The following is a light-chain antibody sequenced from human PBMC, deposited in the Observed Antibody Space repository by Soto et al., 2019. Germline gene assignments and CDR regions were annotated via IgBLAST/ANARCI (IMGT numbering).Light chain of an antibody. Sequence: QSVLTQPASVSGSPGQSIIISCTGTISDFVIYNYVSLYQQHPGKAPNLMLYGVSNRPSGVSNRFSGSKSGNTASLTISGLQAEDVADYYCSSHTMSSALQVFGTGTK. CDR2: GVS. V-gene: IGLV2-14*01. CDR3: SSHTMSSALQV. CDR1: ISDFVIYNY. J-gene: IGLJ1*01.